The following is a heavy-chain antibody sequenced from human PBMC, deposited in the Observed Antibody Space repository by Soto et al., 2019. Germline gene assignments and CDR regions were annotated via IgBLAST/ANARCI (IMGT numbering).Heavy chain of an antibody. CDR2: INPSGGSA. V-gene: IGHV1-46*03. Sequence: ASVKVSCKASGYTFTSYHMHWVRHAPGQGLEWMGIINPSGGSASYAQKFQGRVTLTRDTSTSTFYMELSSLRSEDTAVCYCARAERFFECVHCHFWGQARLFTVPS. J-gene: IGHJ4*02. D-gene: IGHD3-3*01. CDR1: GYTFTSYH. CDR3: ARAERFFECVHCHF.